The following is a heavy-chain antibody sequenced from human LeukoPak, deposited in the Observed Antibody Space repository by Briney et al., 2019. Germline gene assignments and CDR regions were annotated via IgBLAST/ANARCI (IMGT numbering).Heavy chain of an antibody. CDR3: ARDLKGQKYYDFWSGYFTTEWFDP. V-gene: IGHV1-2*02. CDR2: INPNSGGT. Sequence: ASVKVSCKASGFTFTGYYMHWVRQAPGQGLEWMGWINPNSGGTNYAQKFQGRVTMTRDTSITTAYMELTSLRSDDTAVYYCARDLKGQKYYDFWSGYFTTEWFDPWGQGTLVTVSS. CDR1: GFTFTGYY. J-gene: IGHJ5*02. D-gene: IGHD3-3*01.